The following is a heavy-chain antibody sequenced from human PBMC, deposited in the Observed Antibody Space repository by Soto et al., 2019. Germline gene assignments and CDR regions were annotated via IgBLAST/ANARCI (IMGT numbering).Heavy chain of an antibody. CDR2: ISGSGGST. V-gene: IGHV3-23*01. D-gene: IGHD1-1*01. CDR1: GFTFSSYA. CDR3: AKDTSPTTYNLFDY. Sequence: GGSLRLSCAASGFTFSSYAMSWVRQAPGKGLEWVSAISGSGGSTYYAGSVKGRFTISRDNSKNTLYLQMNSLRAEDTAVYYCAKDTSPTTYNLFDYWGQGTLVTVSS. J-gene: IGHJ4*02.